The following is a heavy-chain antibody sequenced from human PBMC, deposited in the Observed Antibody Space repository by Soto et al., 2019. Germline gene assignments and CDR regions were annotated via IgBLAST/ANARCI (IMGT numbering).Heavy chain of an antibody. V-gene: IGHV3-23*01. D-gene: IGHD6-6*01. J-gene: IGHJ4*02. CDR2: ISGNGGNT. CDR1: GFTFSSCA. CDR3: AKSIAARPYDY. Sequence: GGSLRLSCAASGFTFSSCAMSWVRQAPGKGLEWVSAISGNGGNTYYVDSVKGRFTVSRDNSENTLYLQMNSLRAEDTAVYYCAKSIAARPYDYWSQGTLVPVSS.